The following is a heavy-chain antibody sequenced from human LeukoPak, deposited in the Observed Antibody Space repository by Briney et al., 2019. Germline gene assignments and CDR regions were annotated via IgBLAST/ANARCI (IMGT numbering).Heavy chain of an antibody. J-gene: IGHJ1*01. V-gene: IGHV4-34*01. Sequence: SETLSLTCAVYGGSFSGYYWSWIRQPPGKGLEWIGEINHSGSTSYNPSLKSRVTISVDTSKNQFSLKLSSVTAADTAVYYCARGARGWYRNAEYFQHWGQGTLVTVSS. CDR2: INHSGST. D-gene: IGHD6-19*01. CDR3: ARGARGWYRNAEYFQH. CDR1: GGSFSGYY.